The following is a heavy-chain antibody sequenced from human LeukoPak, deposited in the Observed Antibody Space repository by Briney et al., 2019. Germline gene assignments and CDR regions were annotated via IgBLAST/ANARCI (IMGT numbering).Heavy chain of an antibody. V-gene: IGHV1-18*01. CDR2: ISAYNGNT. J-gene: IGHJ4*02. CDR3: ARGRWDYYHTGSDY. Sequence: ASVKVSCKASGYTFTSYVISWVRQAPGQGLEWMGWISAYNGNTNYAQKLQGRVTMTTDTSTSTAYMELRSLRSDDTAVYYCARGRWDYYHTGSDYWGQGTLVTVSS. CDR1: GYTFTSYV. D-gene: IGHD3-22*01.